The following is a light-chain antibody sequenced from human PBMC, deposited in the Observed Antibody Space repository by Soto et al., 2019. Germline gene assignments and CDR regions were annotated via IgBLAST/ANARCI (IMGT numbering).Light chain of an antibody. V-gene: IGKV3-20*01. CDR2: GAS. J-gene: IGKJ1*01. CDR1: QSVSGSY. Sequence: EIVLTQSPDTLSLSPGERATLSCRASQSVSGSYLAWYQHKPGQAPGLLIYGASSRATGIPDRFSGSGSGTDFILTISRVEPEDFAEYYCQQYGSSRTFGQGNKVEVK. CDR3: QQYGSSRT.